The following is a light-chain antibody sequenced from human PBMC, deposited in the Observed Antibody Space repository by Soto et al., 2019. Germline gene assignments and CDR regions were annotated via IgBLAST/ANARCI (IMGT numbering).Light chain of an antibody. J-gene: IGKJ4*01. CDR2: GAS. CDR1: QSVSSN. V-gene: IGKV3-15*01. CDR3: QQYNNWPLLT. Sequence: EIVMPQAPATLSVSPGERATISCRASQSVSSNLAWYQQKPGQAPRLLISGASTRATGIPARFSGSGSGTEFTLTISSLQSEDFAVYYCQQYNNWPLLTFGGGTKVEIK.